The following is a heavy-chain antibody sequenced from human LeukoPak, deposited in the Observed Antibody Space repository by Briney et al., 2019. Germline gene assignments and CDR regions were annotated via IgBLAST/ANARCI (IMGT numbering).Heavy chain of an antibody. V-gene: IGHV1-69*13. J-gene: IGHJ4*02. CDR3: AREFRYYFDY. Sequence: ASVKVSCKASGYSLTTYYMHWVRQAPGQGLEWMGGIIPIFGTANYAQKFQGRVTITADESTSTAYMELSSLRSEDTAVYYCAREFRYYFDYWGQGTLVTVSS. CDR2: IIPIFGTA. CDR1: GYSLTTYY.